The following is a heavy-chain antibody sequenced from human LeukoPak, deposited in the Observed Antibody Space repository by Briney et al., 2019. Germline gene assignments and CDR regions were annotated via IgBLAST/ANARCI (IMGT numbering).Heavy chain of an antibody. CDR2: INPNSGGT. J-gene: IGHJ4*02. CDR3: ARQTGVGATSWDY. V-gene: IGHV1-2*02. CDR1: GYTFTSYD. Sequence: ASVKVSCKASGYTFTSYDINWVQQATGQGLEWMGWINPNSGGTNYAQKFQGRVTMTRDTSISTAYMELSRLRSGDTAVYYCARQTGVGATSWDYWGQGTLVTVSS. D-gene: IGHD1-26*01.